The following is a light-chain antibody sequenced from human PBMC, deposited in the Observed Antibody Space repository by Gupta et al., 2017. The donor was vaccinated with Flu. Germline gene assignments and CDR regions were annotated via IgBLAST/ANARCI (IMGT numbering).Light chain of an antibody. CDR3: YSTDSSGNHRRV. CDR1: ALPKKY. Sequence: SYELTQPPSVSVSPRQTARITCSGDALPKKYAYWYQQKSGQAPVLVIYEDSTRPSGIPEGFSGSSSGKMATLTISGTQVEDEADYYCYSTDSSGNHRRVFGGGTKLTVL. V-gene: IGLV3-10*01. CDR2: EDS. J-gene: IGLJ2*01.